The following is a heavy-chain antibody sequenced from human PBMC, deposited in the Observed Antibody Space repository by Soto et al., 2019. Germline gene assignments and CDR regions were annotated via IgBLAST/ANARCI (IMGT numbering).Heavy chain of an antibody. D-gene: IGHD3-10*01. V-gene: IGHV1-69*06. CDR2: LFPVFGKA. CDR3: ARSPGVFDY. Sequence: QVQLVQSGAEVKKPGSSVKVSCKASGGTFSSLAISWVRQAPGQGLEWMGGLFPVFGKANYAQKLQDRVTITADKSTSTSYMELSSLRSEDTAVYYCARSPGVFDYWGQGTLVTVSS. J-gene: IGHJ4*02. CDR1: GGTFSSLA.